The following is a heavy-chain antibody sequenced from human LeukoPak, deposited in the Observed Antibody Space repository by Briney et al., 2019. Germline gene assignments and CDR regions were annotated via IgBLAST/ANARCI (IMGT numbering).Heavy chain of an antibody. CDR2: ISYDGSNK. V-gene: IGHV3-30*03. CDR3: ARGDYYDSSGYFIDAFDI. D-gene: IGHD3-22*01. CDR1: GFTFSSYG. J-gene: IGHJ3*02. Sequence: PGGSLRLSCAASGFTFSSYGMHWVRQAPGKGLEWVAVISYDGSNKYYADSVKGRFTISRDNAKNSLYLQMNSLRAEDTAVYFCARGDYYDSSGYFIDAFDIWGQGTKVTVSS.